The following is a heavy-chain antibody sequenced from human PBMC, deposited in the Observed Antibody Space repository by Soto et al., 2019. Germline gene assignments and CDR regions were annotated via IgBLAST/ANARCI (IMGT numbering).Heavy chain of an antibody. CDR2: IKQDGSEK. D-gene: IGHD1-1*01. CDR3: ARQRGCDY. CDR1: GFTFSGYS. J-gene: IGHJ4*02. Sequence: EVQLVESGGGLVQPGGSLRLSCAASGFTFSGYSMSWVRQAPGKGLECVANIKQDGSEKYYVDSVKGRFTISRDNAKNSLYLQMNSLRADDMAVYYCARQRGCDYWGQGTLVTVSS. V-gene: IGHV3-7*01.